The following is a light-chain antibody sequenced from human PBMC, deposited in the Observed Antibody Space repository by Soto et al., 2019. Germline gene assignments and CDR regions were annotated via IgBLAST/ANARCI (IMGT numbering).Light chain of an antibody. V-gene: IGKV2D-29*01. CDR2: GVS. CDR1: QTLLHSNGKTY. Sequence: DIVMTQTPLSLSVTPGQPASISCKSSQTLLHSNGKTYLYWYLQKAGQPPQLLIYGVSNRFSGVPDRFSGSGSGTDFTLKISRVEAEDVGVYYCMQSLQLPLTFGGGTKVEIK. CDR3: MQSLQLPLT. J-gene: IGKJ4*01.